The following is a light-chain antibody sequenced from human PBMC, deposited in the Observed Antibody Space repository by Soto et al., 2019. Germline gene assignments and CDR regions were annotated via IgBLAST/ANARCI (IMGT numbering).Light chain of an antibody. V-gene: IGKV1-27*01. CDR2: AAS. Sequence: DIQMTQSQPFLSASAGDIVTISCRASQDIANFLAWYQQKPGKVPKLLIYAASTLQSGVPSRFSGSGSGTDFTPTISGLQPEDVATYYCQKCKVAPFTFGGGTKVDIK. J-gene: IGKJ4*01. CDR1: QDIANF. CDR3: QKCKVAPFT.